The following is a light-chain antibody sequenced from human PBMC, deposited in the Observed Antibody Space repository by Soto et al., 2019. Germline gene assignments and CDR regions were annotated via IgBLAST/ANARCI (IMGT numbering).Light chain of an antibody. CDR1: QSIRSC. CDR3: QKYNSAPWT. J-gene: IGKJ1*01. Sequence: DIQMTQSPSTLSASVGDRVTITCRASQSIRSCLNWYQHKPGIAPKLLIYAASSLQSGIPSRFSGGGSGTDFTLTISSLQPEDFASYYCQKYNSAPWTLGQGTKVDIK. V-gene: IGKV1-39*01. CDR2: AAS.